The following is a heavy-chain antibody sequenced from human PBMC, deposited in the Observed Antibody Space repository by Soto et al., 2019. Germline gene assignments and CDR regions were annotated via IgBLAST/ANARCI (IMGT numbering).Heavy chain of an antibody. D-gene: IGHD5-12*01. CDR2: IYYSGST. CDR3: ARGQGWLRLEYYFDY. V-gene: IGHV4-59*01. CDR1: GGSISSYY. Sequence: SETLSLTCTVSGGSISSYYWSWIRQPPGKGLEWIGYIYYSGSTNYNPSLKSRVTISVDTSKNQFSLKLSSVTAADTAVYYCARGQGWLRLEYYFDYWGQGTLVTVSS. J-gene: IGHJ4*02.